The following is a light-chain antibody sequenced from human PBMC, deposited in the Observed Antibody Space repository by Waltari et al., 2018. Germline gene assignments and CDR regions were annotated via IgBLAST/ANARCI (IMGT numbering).Light chain of an antibody. J-gene: IGKJ4*01. CDR1: QSVRSY. CDR3: QHRSVWPLT. Sequence: VVLTQSPATLSLFPGERAPLPCRASQSVRSYLAWYQQKPGQAPRLLIYDSSNRATGIPVRFSGSGSGTDFTLTISSLEPEDSAVYYCQHRSVWPLTFGGGTKVEIK. V-gene: IGKV3-11*01. CDR2: DSS.